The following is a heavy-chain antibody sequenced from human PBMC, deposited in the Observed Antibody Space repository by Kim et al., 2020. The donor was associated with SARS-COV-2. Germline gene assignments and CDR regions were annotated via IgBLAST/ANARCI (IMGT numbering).Heavy chain of an antibody. CDR2: IYHSGST. Sequence: SETLSLTCAVSGGSISSSNWWSWVRQPPGKGLEWIGEIYHSGSTNYNPSLKSRVTISVDKSKNQISLKLSSVTAADTAVYYCARGDYGSGSYYNVPERYYYYGMDVWGQGTTVTVSS. V-gene: IGHV4-4*02. D-gene: IGHD3-10*01. J-gene: IGHJ6*02. CDR1: GGSISSSNW. CDR3: ARGDYGSGSYYNVPERYYYYGMDV.